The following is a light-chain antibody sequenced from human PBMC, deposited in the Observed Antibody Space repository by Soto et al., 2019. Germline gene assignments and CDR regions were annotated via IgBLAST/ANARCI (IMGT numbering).Light chain of an antibody. V-gene: IGLV2-14*01. Sequence: QSALTQPASVSGSPGQSITISCTRTSSDVGGYNYVSWYQQHPGKAPKLMIYEVSNRPLGVSNRFSGSKSGNTASLTISGLQAEDEADYYCTSYTSSSTLDVFGTGTKLTV. CDR3: TSYTSSSTLDV. J-gene: IGLJ1*01. CDR2: EVS. CDR1: SSDVGGYNY.